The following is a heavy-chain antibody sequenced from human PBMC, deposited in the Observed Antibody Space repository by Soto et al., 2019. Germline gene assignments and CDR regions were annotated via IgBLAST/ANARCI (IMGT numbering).Heavy chain of an antibody. CDR2: FNPANHNT. D-gene: IGHD6-13*01. Sequence: ASVKVSCKVSGYTFSNYGVNWVRQAPGQGLEWVGWFNPANHNTNYEQKFQDRVSMTADTSTSTAYMELRGLRSDDTAVYYCARGDPHIRPGGIAAAGTYYYYGMDVWGQGTTVTVSS. CDR3: ARGDPHIRPGGIAAAGTYYYYGMDV. J-gene: IGHJ6*02. CDR1: GYTFSNYG. V-gene: IGHV1-18*01.